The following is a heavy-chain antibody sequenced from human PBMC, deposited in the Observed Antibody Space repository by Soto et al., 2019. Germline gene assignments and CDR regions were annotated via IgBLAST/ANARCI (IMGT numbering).Heavy chain of an antibody. D-gene: IGHD3-3*01. V-gene: IGHV3-7*05. CDR1: GFTFSSYW. J-gene: IGHJ6*02. CDR2: IKQDGSEK. Sequence: EVQLVECGGGLVQPGGSLRLSCAASGFTFSSYWMSWVRQAPGKGLEWVANIKQDGSEKYYVDSVKGRFTISRDNAKNSLYLQMNSLRAEDTAVYYCARAGSITIFGVVIIGHYYGMDVWGQETTVTVSS. CDR3: ARAGSITIFGVVIIGHYYGMDV.